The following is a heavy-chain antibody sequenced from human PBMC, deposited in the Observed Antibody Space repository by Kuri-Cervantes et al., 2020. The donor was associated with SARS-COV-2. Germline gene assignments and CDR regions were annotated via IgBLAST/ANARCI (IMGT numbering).Heavy chain of an antibody. V-gene: IGHV1-18*01. J-gene: IGHJ5*02. CDR3: ARGHTSSSWDNWFDP. D-gene: IGHD6-13*01. CDR2: ISAYNGNT. Sequence: ASVKVSCKASGYTFTSYGISWVRQAPGQGPEWMGWISAYNGNTNYAQKLQGRVTMTTDTSTSTAYMELRSLRSDDTAVYYCARGHTSSSWDNWFDPWGQGTLVTVSS. CDR1: GYTFTSYG.